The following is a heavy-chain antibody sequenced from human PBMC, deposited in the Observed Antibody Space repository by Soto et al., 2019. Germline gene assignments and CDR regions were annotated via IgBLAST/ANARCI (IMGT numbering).Heavy chain of an antibody. CDR2: IYYSGST. J-gene: IGHJ4*02. CDR3: ARAFGSTMPSLF. CDR1: GGYISSYY. D-gene: IGHD2-2*01. V-gene: IGHV4-59*01. Sequence: SETLSLTCTVSGGYISSYYWTWIRQPPGKGLEWIGYIYYSGSTNYNPSLKSRVTMSIDTSKNQFSLKLSSVTAADTAVYYCARAFGSTMPSLFWGQGTLVTVS.